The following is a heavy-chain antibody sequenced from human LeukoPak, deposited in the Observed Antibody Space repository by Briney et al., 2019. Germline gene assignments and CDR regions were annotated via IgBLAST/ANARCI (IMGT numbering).Heavy chain of an antibody. CDR3: AKDQFQSSSWYGGWFDP. CDR1: GFTFSSYG. J-gene: IGHJ5*02. CDR2: ISYDGSNK. V-gene: IGHV3-30*18. Sequence: GGSLRLSCAASGFTFSSYGMHWVRQAPGKGLEWVAVISYDGSNKYYADSVKGRFTISRDNSKNTLYLQMNSLRAEDTAVYYCAKDQFQSSSWYGGWFDPWGQGTLVTVSS. D-gene: IGHD6-13*01.